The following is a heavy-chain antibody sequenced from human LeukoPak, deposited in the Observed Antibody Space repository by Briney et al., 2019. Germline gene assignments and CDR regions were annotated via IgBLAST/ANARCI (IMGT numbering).Heavy chain of an antibody. Sequence: PGRSLRLSCAASGFTFSNYAMSWVRQAPGKGLEWVSVISGNGRSTYYADSVKGRFTISRDNSKNTLYLQMNSLRAEDTAVYFCASLVDTAMFDHWGQGTLVTVSS. CDR1: GFTFSNYA. D-gene: IGHD5-18*01. CDR3: ASLVDTAMFDH. CDR2: ISGNGRST. V-gene: IGHV3-23*01. J-gene: IGHJ4*02.